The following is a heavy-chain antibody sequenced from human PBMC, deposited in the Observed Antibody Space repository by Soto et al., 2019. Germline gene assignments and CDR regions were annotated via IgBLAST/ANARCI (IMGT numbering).Heavy chain of an antibody. CDR2: IKQDGSDK. CDR1: GFTFSSYW. V-gene: IGHV3-7*03. J-gene: IGHJ6*02. D-gene: IGHD2-2*02. CDR3: ARDRPLHCRSTSCYSEYYGMDV. Sequence: PRLSCAASGFTFSSYWMTWVRQAPGKGLEWVANIKQDGSDKSYVDSVKGRFTISRDNAKNSLYLQMNSLRAEDTAVYYCARDRPLHCRSTSCYSEYYGMDVWGQGTTVTVSS.